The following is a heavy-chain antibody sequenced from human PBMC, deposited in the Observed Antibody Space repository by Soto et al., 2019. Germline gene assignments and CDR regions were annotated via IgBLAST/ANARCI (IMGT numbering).Heavy chain of an antibody. CDR2: IYPGDSDT. CDR1: GYSFTSYW. V-gene: IGHV5-51*01. CDR3: ARSEWLRNYYYGMDV. J-gene: IGHJ6*02. D-gene: IGHD5-12*01. Sequence: GESLKISCKGSGYSFTSYWIGWVRQMPGKGLEWMGIIYPGDSDTRYSPSFQGQVTISADKSISTAYLQWSSLKASDTAMYYCARSEWLRNYYYGMDVWGQGXTVTVSS.